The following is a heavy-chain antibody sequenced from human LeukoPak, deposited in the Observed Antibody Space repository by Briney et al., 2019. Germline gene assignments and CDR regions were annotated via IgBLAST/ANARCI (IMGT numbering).Heavy chain of an antibody. J-gene: IGHJ4*02. CDR3: AKQAGWGGYFYFLPFDF. Sequence: GGSLRLSCAASGFTFSYYGMSWVRQAPGKGLEWVSGFGHNGGIAYADSVKGRFTISRDNSKNTLYLQMNSLRAEDTAVYFCAKQAGWGGYFYFLPFDFWGRGTLVTVSS. V-gene: IGHV3-23*01. D-gene: IGHD2-21*01. CDR2: FGHNGGIA. CDR1: GFTFSYYG.